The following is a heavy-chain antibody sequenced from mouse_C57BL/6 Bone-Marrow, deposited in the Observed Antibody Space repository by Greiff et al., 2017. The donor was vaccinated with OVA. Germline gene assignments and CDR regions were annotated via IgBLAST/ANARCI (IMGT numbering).Heavy chain of an antibody. CDR1: GFNIKNTY. CDR3: ARGQGLPLYYAMDY. J-gene: IGHJ4*01. CDR2: IDPANGNT. D-gene: IGHD2-4*01. V-gene: IGHV14-3*01. Sequence: EVQLQQSVAELVRPGASVKLSCTASGFNIKNTYMNWVKQRPEQGLEWIGRIDPANGNTKYAPKFQGKATITADTSSNTAYLQLSSLTSDDTAIYYCARGQGLPLYYAMDYWGQGTSVTVSS.